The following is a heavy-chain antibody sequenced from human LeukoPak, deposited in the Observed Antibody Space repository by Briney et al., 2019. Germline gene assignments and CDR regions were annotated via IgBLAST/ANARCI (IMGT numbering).Heavy chain of an antibody. CDR2: IYTGGST. D-gene: IGHD3-22*01. CDR1: GFAVSSNH. V-gene: IGHV3-53*01. CDR3: ARERGTSGYILAF. J-gene: IGHJ4*02. Sequence: PGGSLRLSCAASGFAVSSNHMSWVRQAPGKGLEWVSVIYTGGSTYYADSVKGRFTISRDNSKNTVYLQMNSLRAEDTAVYYCARERGTSGYILAFWGQGTLVTVSS.